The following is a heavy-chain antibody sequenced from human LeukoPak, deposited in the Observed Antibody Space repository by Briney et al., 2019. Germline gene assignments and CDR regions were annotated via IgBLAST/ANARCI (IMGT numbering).Heavy chain of an antibody. CDR2: MNPNSGNT. D-gene: IGHD6-13*01. J-gene: IGHJ6*02. V-gene: IGHV1-8*01. CDR3: ARGIAAAGTGDYYYYGMDV. CDR1: GYTFTSYD. Sequence: ASVTVSCKASGYTFTSYDINWVRQATGQGLEWMGWMNPNSGNTGYAQKLQGRVTMTRNTSISTAYMELSSLRSEDTAVYYCARGIAAAGTGDYYYYGMDVWGQGTTVTVSS.